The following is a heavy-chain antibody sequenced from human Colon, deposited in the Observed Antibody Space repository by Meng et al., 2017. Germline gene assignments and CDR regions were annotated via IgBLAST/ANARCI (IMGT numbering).Heavy chain of an antibody. CDR1: GYTFTDYY. D-gene: IGHD2-2*01. CDR3: ARGYLVVVPTAPNAGY. CDR2: INPNSGGT. J-gene: IGHJ4*02. V-gene: IGHV1-2*06. Sequence: ASVKVSCKASGYTFTDYYIHWVRQAPGQGLEWMGRINPNSGGTNYAQKFQGRVTMTRDTSISTAYMELSRLRSDDTAVYYCARGYLVVVPTAPNAGYWGQGTLGTV.